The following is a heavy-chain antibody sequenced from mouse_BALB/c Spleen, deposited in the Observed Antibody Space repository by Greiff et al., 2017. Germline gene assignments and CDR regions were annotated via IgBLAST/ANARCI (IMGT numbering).Heavy chain of an antibody. V-gene: IGHV1S81*02. CDR1: GYTFTSYY. J-gene: IGHJ4*01. CDR2: INPSNGGT. Sequence: QVQLQQSGAELVKPGASVKLSCKASGYTFTSYYMYWVKQRPGQGLEWIGEINPSNGGTNFNEKFKSKATLTVDKSSSTAYMQLSSLTSEDSAVYYCTRGDYGSSYNYAMDYGGQGTSVTVSS. CDR3: TRGDYGSSYNYAMDY. D-gene: IGHD1-1*01.